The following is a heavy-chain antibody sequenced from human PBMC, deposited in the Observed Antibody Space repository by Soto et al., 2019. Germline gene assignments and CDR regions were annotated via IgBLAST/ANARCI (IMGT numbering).Heavy chain of an antibody. J-gene: IGHJ4*02. D-gene: IGHD3-22*01. CDR2: ISGSGGST. CDR3: AKNPGYYYDSTGYHFDY. CDR1: GFTFHNYA. V-gene: IGHV3-23*01. Sequence: PGGSLRLSCAASGFTFHNYAMSWVRQAPGKGLEWVSAISGSGGSTYYADSVKGRITISRDNSKNTLYLQMNSLRAEDTAVYYCAKNPGYYYDSTGYHFDYWGQGTLVTVSS.